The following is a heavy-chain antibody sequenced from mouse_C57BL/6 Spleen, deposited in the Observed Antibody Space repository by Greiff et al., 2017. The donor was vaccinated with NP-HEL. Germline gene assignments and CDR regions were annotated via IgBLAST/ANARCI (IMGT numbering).Heavy chain of an antibody. CDR2: INPSNGRT. J-gene: IGHJ2*01. Sequence: QVQLQQPGAELVKPGASVKLYCKASGYTFTSYWMHWVKQRPGQGLEWIGEINPSNGRTNYNEKFKSKATLTVDKSSSTAYMQLSSPTSEDSAVYYCARVITRDYWGQGTTRTVSS. V-gene: IGHV1S81*02. CDR1: GYTFTSYW. CDR3: ARVITRDY. D-gene: IGHD6-1*01.